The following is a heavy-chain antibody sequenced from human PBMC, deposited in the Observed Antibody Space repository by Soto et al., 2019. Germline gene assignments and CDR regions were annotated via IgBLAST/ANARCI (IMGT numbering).Heavy chain of an antibody. Sequence: QVQLVESGGGVVQPGRSLRLSCEASGFSFSSYAMHWVRQAPGKGLEWVTVISYDSSNKYYADSVKGRFTISRDNSKSTLYLQMNSLRAEDTAVYYCARDPRGVVATFDFWYHFDSWGQGTLVTASS. J-gene: IGHJ4*02. CDR2: ISYDSSNK. CDR3: ARDPRGVVATFDFWYHFDS. V-gene: IGHV3-30-3*01. D-gene: IGHD2-15*01. CDR1: GFSFSSYA.